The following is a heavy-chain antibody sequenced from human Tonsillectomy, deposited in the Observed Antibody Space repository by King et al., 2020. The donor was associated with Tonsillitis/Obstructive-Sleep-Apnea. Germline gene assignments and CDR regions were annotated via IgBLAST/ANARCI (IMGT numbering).Heavy chain of an antibody. J-gene: IGHJ1*01. D-gene: IGHD3-3*01. CDR2: ISSCSRYM. Sequence: VQLVESGGGLVKPGGSLRLSCAASGFTFSSYSMKWGRQAPGKGLEWGSSISSCSRYMYYADSVKGRFPISRDNAKNSLYMQMNSLRAEVTAVYYCARGPYYDFWSGYYTEYFQHWGQGTLVTVSS. V-gene: IGHV3-21*01. CDR1: GFTFSSYS. CDR3: ARGPYYDFWSGYYTEYFQH.